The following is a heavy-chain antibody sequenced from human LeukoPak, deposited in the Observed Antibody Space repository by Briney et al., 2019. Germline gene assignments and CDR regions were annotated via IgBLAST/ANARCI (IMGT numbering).Heavy chain of an antibody. CDR1: GFTVSSKY. Sequence: GGSLRLSCAASGFTVSSKYTSWVRQAPGKGLEWVSLIYSGGSTYYADSVKGRFTISRDNSKNTLYLQMNSLRGEDTAVYYCASGEWPQDYWGQGTLVTVSS. V-gene: IGHV3-53*01. CDR2: IYSGGST. CDR3: ASGEWPQDY. D-gene: IGHD3-10*01. J-gene: IGHJ4*02.